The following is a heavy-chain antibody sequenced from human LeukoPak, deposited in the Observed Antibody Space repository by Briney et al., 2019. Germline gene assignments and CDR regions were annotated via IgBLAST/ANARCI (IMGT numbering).Heavy chain of an antibody. Sequence: GGSLRLSCAASGFAFNSYSMTWVRQAPGKGLEWVSSISSSIYYADSVKGRFTTSRDNAKNSLYLQMNSLRAEDTAVYYCARDASAWSRDYWGLGTLVTVSS. CDR2: ISSSI. D-gene: IGHD3-16*01. CDR1: GFAFNSYS. CDR3: ARDASAWSRDY. V-gene: IGHV3-21*01. J-gene: IGHJ4*02.